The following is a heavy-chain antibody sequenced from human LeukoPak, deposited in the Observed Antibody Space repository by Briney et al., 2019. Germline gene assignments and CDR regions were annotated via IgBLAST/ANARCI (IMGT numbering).Heavy chain of an antibody. D-gene: IGHD1-26*01. V-gene: IGHV3-53*05. CDR1: GFTVSSNY. CDR2: IYSGGST. CDR3: ARFYANEWELPH. J-gene: IGHJ4*02. Sequence: HSGGSLRLSCAASGFTVSSNYMSWVRQAPGKGLEWVSVIYSGGSTYYADSVKGRFTISRDNSKSTLYLQMNSLRAEDTAVYYCARFYANEWELPHWGQGTLVTVSS.